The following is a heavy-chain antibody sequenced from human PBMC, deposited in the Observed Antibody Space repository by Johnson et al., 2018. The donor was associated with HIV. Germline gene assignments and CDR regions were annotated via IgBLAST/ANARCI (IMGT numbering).Heavy chain of an antibody. CDR2: ISYDGSNK. CDR1: GFTFSSYG. V-gene: IGHV3-30*03. CDR3: AREGWELPRTGFDV. D-gene: IGHD1-26*01. Sequence: QVQLVESGGGLVKPGGSLRLSCAASGFTFSSYGMHWVRQAPGKWLEWVAVISYDGSNKHYADSVKGRFTISRDNSKNTLYLQMNSLRAEDTAVFYCAREGWELPRTGFDVWGLGTMVTVSS. J-gene: IGHJ3*01.